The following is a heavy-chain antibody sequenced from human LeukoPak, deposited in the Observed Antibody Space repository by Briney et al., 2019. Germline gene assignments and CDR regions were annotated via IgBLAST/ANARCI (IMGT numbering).Heavy chain of an antibody. J-gene: IGHJ5*02. CDR1: GFRFGDYA. CDR2: ITWNSDDI. D-gene: IGHD3-22*01. CDR3: TKDYSSGYFNWFDP. V-gene: IGHV3-9*01. Sequence: QPGRSLRLSCAGSGFRFGDYAMHWVRPAPGKGLEWVSGITWNSDDIAYADSVKGRFTISRDNAKNSLFLQMNSLRIEDTALYYCTKDYSSGYFNWFDPWGQGTLVTVSS.